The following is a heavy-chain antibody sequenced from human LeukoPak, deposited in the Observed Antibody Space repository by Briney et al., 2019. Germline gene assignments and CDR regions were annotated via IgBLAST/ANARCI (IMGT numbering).Heavy chain of an antibody. V-gene: IGHV4-30-2*01. CDR2: IYHSGST. D-gene: IGHD3-22*01. CDR1: GGSISSGGYY. CDR3: ASPRGDDSGGYYTWYFHH. J-gene: IGHJ1*01. Sequence: SETLSLAFTVSGGSISSGGYYWSWIRQPPGKGLEWIGYIYHSGSTYYNPSLKSRVTISVDTSKNQFSLKLSSVTAADTAVYFCASPRGDDSGGYYTWYFHHWGQGILVTVSS.